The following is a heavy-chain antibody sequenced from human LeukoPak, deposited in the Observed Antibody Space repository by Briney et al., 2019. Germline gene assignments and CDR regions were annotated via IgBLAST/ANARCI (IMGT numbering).Heavy chain of an antibody. CDR2: IYYSGST. J-gene: IGHJ4*02. V-gene: IGHV4-59*01. CDR3: ARAVSYGDYDY. CDR1: GGSISSYY. Sequence: KPSETLSLTCTVSGGSISSYYWSWIRQPPGKGLEWIGYIYYSGSTNYNPSLKSRVTISVDTSKNQFSLKLSSVTAADTAVYYCARAVSYGDYDYWGQGTPVTVSS. D-gene: IGHD4-17*01.